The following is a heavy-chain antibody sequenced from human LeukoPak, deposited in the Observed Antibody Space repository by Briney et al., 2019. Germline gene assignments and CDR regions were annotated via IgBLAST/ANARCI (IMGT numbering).Heavy chain of an antibody. CDR3: ASTDGDPHFGY. CDR2: ISYDGTNK. D-gene: IGHD4-17*01. Sequence: GGSLRLSCAASGFTFSSYGMHWVRQAPGKGLEWVAVISYDGTNKYYADSVKGRFTISRDNSKNTLYLQMNSLRAEDTAVYYCASTDGDPHFGYWGQGTLVTVSS. V-gene: IGHV3-30*03. J-gene: IGHJ4*02. CDR1: GFTFSSYG.